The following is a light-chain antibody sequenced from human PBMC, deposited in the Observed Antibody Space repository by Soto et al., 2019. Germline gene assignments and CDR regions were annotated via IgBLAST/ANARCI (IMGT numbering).Light chain of an antibody. CDR3: ETWDTNTRV. CDR1: SKHSSYI. V-gene: IGLV4-60*02. CDR2: LEGSGAY. J-gene: IGLJ2*01. Sequence: QPVLTQSSSASASLGSSVKLTCTLSSKHSSYIIAWNQQQPGKAPRYLMNLEGSGAYNKGSGVPDRFSGSSSGAVRYLTISNLQFEDEADYYCETWDTNTRVFGGGTKLTVL.